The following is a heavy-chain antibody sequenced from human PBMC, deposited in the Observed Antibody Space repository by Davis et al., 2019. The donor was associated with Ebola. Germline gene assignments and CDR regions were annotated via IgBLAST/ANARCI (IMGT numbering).Heavy chain of an antibody. V-gene: IGHV3-21*04. Sequence: GGSLRLSCAASGFRFTSYAMSWVRQAPGKGLEWVSSISSSSYIYYADSVKGRFTISRDNAKNSLYLQMNSLRAEDTAVYYCAKDGPAAPRDYWGQGTLVTVSS. CDR3: AKDGPAAPRDY. J-gene: IGHJ4*02. CDR2: ISSSSYI. D-gene: IGHD2-2*01. CDR1: GFRFTSYA.